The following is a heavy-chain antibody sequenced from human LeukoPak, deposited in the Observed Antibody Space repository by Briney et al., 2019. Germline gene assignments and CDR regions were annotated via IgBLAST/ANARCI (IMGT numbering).Heavy chain of an antibody. CDR3: ARAEILEWLLNYYYGMDV. J-gene: IGHJ6*02. CDR2: ISYDGSNK. V-gene: IGHV3-30-3*01. D-gene: IGHD3-3*01. Sequence: PGGSLRLSCAASGFTFSSYAMPWVRQAPGKGLEWVAVISYDGSNKYYADSVKGRFTISRDNSKNTLYLQMNSLRAEDTAVYYCARAEILEWLLNYYYGMDVWGQGTTVTVSS. CDR1: GFTFSSYA.